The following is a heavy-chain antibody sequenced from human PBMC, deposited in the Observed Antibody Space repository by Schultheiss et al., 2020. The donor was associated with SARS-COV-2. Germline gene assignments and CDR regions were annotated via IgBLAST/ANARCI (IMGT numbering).Heavy chain of an antibody. CDR1: GGTFSSYA. J-gene: IGHJ6*02. Sequence: SVKVSCKASGGTFSSYAISWVRQAPGQGLEWMGGIIPIFGTANYAQKFQGRVTITADESTSTAYMELSSLRSEDTAVYYCASLYGGDYNYYYGMDVWGQGTTVTVSS. CDR3: ASLYGGDYNYYYGMDV. CDR2: IIPIFGTA. D-gene: IGHD4-23*01. V-gene: IGHV1-69*13.